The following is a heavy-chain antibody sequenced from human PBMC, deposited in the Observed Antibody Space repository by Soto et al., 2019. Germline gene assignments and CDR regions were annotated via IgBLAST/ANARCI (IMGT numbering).Heavy chain of an antibody. CDR3: AKDGGFDYGFWYFAL. D-gene: IGHD4-17*01. CDR1: GFTFSRFT. Sequence: QVQLVESGGGVVQPGRSLRLSCAASGFTFSRFTMHWVRQAPGKGLEWVAVTSYDGSTKYYADSVKGRFTISRDNSKNTLYLQMNSLRAEDTAVYYCAKDGGFDYGFWYFALWGRGTLVTVSS. J-gene: IGHJ2*01. V-gene: IGHV3-30-3*01. CDR2: TSYDGSTK.